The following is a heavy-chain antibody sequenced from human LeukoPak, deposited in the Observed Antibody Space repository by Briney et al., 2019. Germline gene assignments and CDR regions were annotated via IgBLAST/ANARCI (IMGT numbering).Heavy chain of an antibody. CDR3: ARDSGTLLSGAFDI. D-gene: IGHD3-10*01. CDR1: GFTFGDYA. CDR2: IGTAGDT. V-gene: IGHV3-13*01. Sequence: GGSLRLSCTASGFTFGDYAMSWVRQATGKGLEWVSAIGTAGDTYYPGSVKGRFTISRENAKNSLYLQMNSLRAGDTAVYYCARDSGTLLSGAFDIWGQGTMVTVSS. J-gene: IGHJ3*02.